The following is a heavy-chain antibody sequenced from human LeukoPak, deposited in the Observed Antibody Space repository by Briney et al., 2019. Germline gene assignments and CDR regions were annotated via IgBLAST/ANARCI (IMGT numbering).Heavy chain of an antibody. D-gene: IGHD2-2*01. Sequence: SQTLSLTCTVSGGSISSGSYYWSWIRQPAGKGLEWIGRIYTSGSTNYNPSLKSRVTISVDTSKNQFSLKLSSVTAADTAVYYCARLSDYCSSTSCHDYWGQGTLVTVSS. CDR3: ARLSDYCSSTSCHDY. CDR1: GGSISSGSYY. V-gene: IGHV4-61*02. CDR2: IYTSGST. J-gene: IGHJ4*02.